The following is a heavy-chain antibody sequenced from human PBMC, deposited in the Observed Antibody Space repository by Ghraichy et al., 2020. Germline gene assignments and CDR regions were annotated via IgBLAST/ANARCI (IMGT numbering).Heavy chain of an antibody. CDR3: ARGGSNYYDSSGRRYYFDY. J-gene: IGHJ4*02. CDR2: IYYIGST. CDR1: GGSISSYY. D-gene: IGHD3-22*01. V-gene: IGHV4-59*01. Sequence: SETLSLTCTVSGGSISSYYWSWIRQPPGKGLEWIGYIYYIGSTNYNPSLKSRVTISVDTSKNQFSLKLSSVTAADTAVYYCARGGSNYYDSSGRRYYFDYWGQGTLVTVSS.